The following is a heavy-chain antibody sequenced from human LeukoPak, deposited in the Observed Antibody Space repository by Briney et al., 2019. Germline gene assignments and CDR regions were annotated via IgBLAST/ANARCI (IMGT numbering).Heavy chain of an antibody. CDR1: GFTFSSYV. D-gene: IGHD2-15*01. Sequence: GGSLRLSCAASGFTFSSYVMNWVRQAPGKGLEWVSVISDSGGWTYYADSVKGRFTISRDNSKNTLYLQMNSLRADDTAVYYCSSRVPCSGGWCYGLAYWGQGTLVTVSS. CDR3: SSRVPCSGGWCYGLAY. V-gene: IGHV3-23*01. CDR2: ISDSGGWT. J-gene: IGHJ4*02.